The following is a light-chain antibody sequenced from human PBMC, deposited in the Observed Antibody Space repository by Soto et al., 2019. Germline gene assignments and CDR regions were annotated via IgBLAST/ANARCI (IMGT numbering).Light chain of an antibody. Sequence: QSVLTQPPSASGTPGQRVTISCSGSSSSIGSNTVNWYQQLPGTAPKLLIYSNNQRPSGVPDRFSGSKSGTSASLAISGLQSDDEADYYCAALDDSLNGPVFGGGTKLTVL. CDR3: AALDDSLNGPV. CDR1: SSSIGSNT. J-gene: IGLJ2*01. CDR2: SNN. V-gene: IGLV1-44*01.